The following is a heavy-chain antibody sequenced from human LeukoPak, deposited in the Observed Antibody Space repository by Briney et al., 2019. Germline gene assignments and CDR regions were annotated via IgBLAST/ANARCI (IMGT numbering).Heavy chain of an antibody. CDR2: IDPSDSYT. J-gene: IGHJ3*02. D-gene: IGHD2-21*02. V-gene: IGHV5-10-1*01. CDR1: GXWFTSYW. CDR3: ARRALPPAYCGGDCFDAFDI. Sequence: GESLRISCKGSGXWFTSYWISWVRQMPGKGLEWMGRIDPSDSYTNYSPSFQGHVTISADKSISTAYLQWSSLKASDTAMYYCARRALPPAYCGGDCFDAFDIWGQGTMVTVSS.